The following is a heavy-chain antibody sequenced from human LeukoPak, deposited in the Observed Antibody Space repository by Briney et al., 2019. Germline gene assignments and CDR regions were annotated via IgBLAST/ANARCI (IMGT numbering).Heavy chain of an antibody. CDR3: ARVDGSGTFTWFDP. CDR1: GFTFSSYS. J-gene: IGHJ5*02. Sequence: PGGSLRLSRAASGFTFSSYSMNWVRQAPGKGLEWVSSISSSSSYIYYADSVKGRFTISRDNAKNSLYLQMNSLRAEDTAVYYCARVDGSGTFTWFDPWGQGTLVTVSS. CDR2: ISSSSSYI. V-gene: IGHV3-21*01. D-gene: IGHD3-10*01.